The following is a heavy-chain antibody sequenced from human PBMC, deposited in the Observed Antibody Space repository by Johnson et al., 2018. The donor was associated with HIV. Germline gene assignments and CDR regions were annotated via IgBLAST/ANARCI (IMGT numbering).Heavy chain of an antibody. CDR1: GFTFSSYA. Sequence: QVQLVESGGGVVQPGRSLRLSCAASGFTFSSYAMHWVRQAPGKGLEWVAVISYDGSNKYYADSVKGRFTISRDNSKNKLYLQRNSLKAEDTAVYYCARELGYSSSNDAFDIWGQGTMVTVSS. D-gene: IGHD6-13*01. CDR3: ARELGYSSSNDAFDI. CDR2: ISYDGSNK. J-gene: IGHJ3*02. V-gene: IGHV3-30*04.